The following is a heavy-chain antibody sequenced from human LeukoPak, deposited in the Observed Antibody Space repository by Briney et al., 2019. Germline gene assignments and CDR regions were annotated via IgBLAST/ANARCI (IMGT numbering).Heavy chain of an antibody. CDR1: GYTFTGYY. D-gene: IGHD6-19*01. CDR3: AKEGSSGWVPNY. Sequence: GASVKVSCKASGYTFTGYYMHWVRQAPGQGLEWMGWINPNSGGTNFAQKFQGRVTMTRDTSISTVYMELSRPRSDDTAVYYCAKEGSSGWVPNYWGQGTLVTVSS. CDR2: INPNSGGT. J-gene: IGHJ4*02. V-gene: IGHV1-2*02.